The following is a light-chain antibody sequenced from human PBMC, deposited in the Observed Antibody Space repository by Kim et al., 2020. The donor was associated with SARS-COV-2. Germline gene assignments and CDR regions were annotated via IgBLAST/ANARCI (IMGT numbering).Light chain of an antibody. CDR3: QQRGNWPPALT. J-gene: IGKJ4*01. CDR2: DSS. V-gene: IGKV3-11*01. Sequence: PWEGATLTCRASHSVSISLAWYQQTPGQAPRLIIHDSSIRATGIPDKFSGSGSVTDITLTISSIEPRDVAIYYCQQRGNWPPALTFGGGTKVDIK. CDR1: HSVSIS.